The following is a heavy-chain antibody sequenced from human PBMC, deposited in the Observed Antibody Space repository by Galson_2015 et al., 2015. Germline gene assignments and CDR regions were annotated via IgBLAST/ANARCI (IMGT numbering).Heavy chain of an antibody. J-gene: IGHJ4*02. CDR2: IYSDGRS. Sequence: SLRLSCAASGFTVATHYMSWVRQAPGKGLEWVSVIYSDGRSFYGDSVTSRFAISRDSSKNALYLQMNSLRAEDTAVYYCARAPLRDYGDYLDYWGQGALVTVSS. CDR1: GFTVATHY. V-gene: IGHV3-53*01. CDR3: ARAPLRDYGDYLDY. D-gene: IGHD4-17*01.